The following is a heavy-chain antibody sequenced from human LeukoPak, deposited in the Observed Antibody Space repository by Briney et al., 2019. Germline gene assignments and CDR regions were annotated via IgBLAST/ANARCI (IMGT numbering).Heavy chain of an antibody. CDR3: ARGWRGSGVGGFDY. CDR2: INSGGTVT. D-gene: IGHD3-10*01. Sequence: GGSLRLSCAASGFTFSDFWMHWVRQAPGKGLVWVSRINSGGTVTNYADSVKGRLTISRDNAKNTLYLQMNSLRAEDTAVYYCARGWRGSGVGGFDYWGQGTLVTVSP. CDR1: GFTFSDFW. V-gene: IGHV3-74*01. J-gene: IGHJ4*02.